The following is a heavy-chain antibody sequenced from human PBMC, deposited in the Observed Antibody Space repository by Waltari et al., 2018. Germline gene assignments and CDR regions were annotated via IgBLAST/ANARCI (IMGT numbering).Heavy chain of an antibody. D-gene: IGHD3-10*01. CDR3: VKETAYGYYFDN. CDR2: IYSGGGA. J-gene: IGHJ4*02. CDR1: GFTFNNYA. Sequence: EVQLLESGGGLIPPGGSLTLSCAASGFTFNNYAMNWIRQAPGKGLEWVSVIYSGGGAYYADSVKGHFTISRDNSKNTLYLQMSSLRLEDTAVYYCVKETAYGYYFDNWGQGTLVSVSS. V-gene: IGHV3-23*03.